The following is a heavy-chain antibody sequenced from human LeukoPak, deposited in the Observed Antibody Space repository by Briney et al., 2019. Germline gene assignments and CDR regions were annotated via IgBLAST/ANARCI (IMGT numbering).Heavy chain of an antibody. CDR3: AKKGYAGSGTYSYYFDY. CDR1: GFTFSSYW. CDR2: IKQDGSEK. V-gene: IGHV3-7*03. D-gene: IGHD3-10*01. Sequence: GGSLRLSCAASGFTFSSYWMSWVRQAPGKGLEWVANIKQDGSEKYYVDSVKGRFTISRDNAKNSLYLQMNSLRAEDTAVYYCAKKGYAGSGTYSYYFDYWGQGTLVTVTS. J-gene: IGHJ4*02.